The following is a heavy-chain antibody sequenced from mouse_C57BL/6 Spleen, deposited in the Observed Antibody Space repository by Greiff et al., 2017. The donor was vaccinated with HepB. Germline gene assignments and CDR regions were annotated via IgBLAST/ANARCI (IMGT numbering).Heavy chain of an antibody. CDR3: ARDYSNYGYAMDY. Sequence: VQLQQPGTELVKPGASVKLSCKASGYTFTSYWMHWVKQRPGQGLVWIGNINPSNGGTNYNEKFKSKATLTVDKSSSTAYMQLSSLTSEDSAVYYCARDYSNYGYAMDYWGQGTSVTVSS. CDR1: GYTFTSYW. J-gene: IGHJ4*01. D-gene: IGHD2-5*01. CDR2: INPSNGGT. V-gene: IGHV1-53*01.